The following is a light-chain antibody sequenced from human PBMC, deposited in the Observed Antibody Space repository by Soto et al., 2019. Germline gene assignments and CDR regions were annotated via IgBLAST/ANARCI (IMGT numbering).Light chain of an antibody. CDR2: DAS. CDR1: QSVGSY. V-gene: IGKV3-11*01. J-gene: IGKJ1*01. CDR3: QQRSTWPLT. Sequence: EIVLTQSPATLSLSPGERATLSCRASQSVGSYFAWYQQKPGQATMLLIYDASNRATGIPARFSGSGSGTDFTLTISSLESEDFAVYYCQQRSTWPLTFGQGTKVEIK.